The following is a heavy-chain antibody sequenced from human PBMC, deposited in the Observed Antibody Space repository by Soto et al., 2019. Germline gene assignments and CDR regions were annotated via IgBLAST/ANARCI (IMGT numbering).Heavy chain of an antibody. D-gene: IGHD3-22*01. CDR1: GFNFSTYG. J-gene: IGHJ4*02. CDR3: VRDGLDYYDTERLYFDN. V-gene: IGHV3-21*01. Sequence: GWSLRLSCAASGFNFSTYGMIWLRQAPGKGLEWLSSISDSGHYIYYADSVRGRFTISRDNANNSLYLQMNSLRAEDTATYYCVRDGLDYYDTERLYFDNWGQGTLVTVSA. CDR2: ISDSGHYI.